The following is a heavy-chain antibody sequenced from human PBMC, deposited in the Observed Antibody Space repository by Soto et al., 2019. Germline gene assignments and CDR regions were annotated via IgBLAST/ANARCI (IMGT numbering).Heavy chain of an antibody. Sequence: QVQLQESGPGLVKPSQTLSLTCTVSGGSLSSGGHYWGWIRQHPGKGLEWTGYMYYSGTTYYNPSLKSRVSISVDTSKNQFSLKLSSVTAADPAVYYCARMWGPGWYFDLWGRGTLVTVSS. CDR1: GGSLSSGGHY. V-gene: IGHV4-31*03. CDR3: ARMWGPGWYFDL. CDR2: MYYSGTT. D-gene: IGHD1-26*01. J-gene: IGHJ2*01.